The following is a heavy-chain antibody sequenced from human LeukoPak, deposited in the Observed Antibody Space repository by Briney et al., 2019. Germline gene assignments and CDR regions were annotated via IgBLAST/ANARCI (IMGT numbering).Heavy chain of an antibody. Sequence: GGSLRLSCAASGFTFSNYAMHWVCQAPGKGLEWVAFIPYDGSNKNYADSVKGRFTISRDNYKNTVYLQMNSLRADDTAVYFCAKDKDSTGYYHDYWGQGNLVTVSS. D-gene: IGHD3-22*01. CDR1: GFTFSNYA. J-gene: IGHJ4*02. CDR3: AKDKDSTGYYHDY. V-gene: IGHV3-30*02. CDR2: IPYDGSNK.